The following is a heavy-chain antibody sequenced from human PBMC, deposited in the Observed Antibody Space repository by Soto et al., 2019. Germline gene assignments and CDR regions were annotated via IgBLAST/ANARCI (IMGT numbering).Heavy chain of an antibody. CDR1: GGTFSSYT. D-gene: IGHD5-18*01. Sequence: QVQLVQSGAEVKKPGSSVTVSCKASGGTFSSYTISWVRQAPGQGLEWMGGIIPIFGTANYAQKFQGRVTVTVDESTDTAYMELRSLRSEDTAVYYCARGNHRWIQLWYFDLWGRGTLVTVSS. CDR3: ARGNHRWIQLWYFDL. J-gene: IGHJ2*01. V-gene: IGHV1-69*12. CDR2: IIPIFGTA.